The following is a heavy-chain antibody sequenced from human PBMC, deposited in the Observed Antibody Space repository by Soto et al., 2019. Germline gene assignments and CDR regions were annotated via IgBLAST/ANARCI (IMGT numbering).Heavy chain of an antibody. V-gene: IGHV3-7*01. CDR2: IKQDGSEK. Sequence: GGSLRLSCAASGFTFSSYWMSWVRQAPGKGLEWVANIKQDGSEKYYVDSVKGRFTISRDNAKNSLYLQMNSLRAEDTAVYYCASSLWFGELFNWGQGTLVTVSS. J-gene: IGHJ4*02. D-gene: IGHD3-10*01. CDR3: ASSLWFGELFN. CDR1: GFTFSSYW.